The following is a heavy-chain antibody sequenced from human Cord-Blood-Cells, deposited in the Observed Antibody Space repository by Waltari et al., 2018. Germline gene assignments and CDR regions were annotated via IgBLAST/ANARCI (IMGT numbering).Heavy chain of an antibody. D-gene: IGHD6-13*01. V-gene: IGHV3-33*01. CDR3: ARDRQLVLDY. CDR1: GFTFSTHG. CDR2: IWYDGSNK. Sequence: QVQLVESGGGVVQPGRCLRLSCAASGFTFSTHGTPRVRQAPGKGLEWVAVIWYDGSNKYYADSVKGRFTISRDNSKNTLYLQLNSLRAEDTAVYYCARDRQLVLDYWGQGTLVTVSS. J-gene: IGHJ4*02.